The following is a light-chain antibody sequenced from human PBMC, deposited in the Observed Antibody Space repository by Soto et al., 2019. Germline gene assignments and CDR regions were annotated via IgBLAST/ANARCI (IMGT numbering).Light chain of an antibody. CDR3: TSFARGSTLV. Sequence: QSALTQPAAVSGSPGQWITISCTGTSSDVGTYNLVSWYQQYPGKAPKLMIYATSKRPSGVSNRFSGSKSGDTASLTISGLQAEDEADYYCTSFARGSTLVFGGGTKVTVL. CDR1: SSDVGTYNL. V-gene: IGLV2-23*01. J-gene: IGLJ3*02. CDR2: ATS.